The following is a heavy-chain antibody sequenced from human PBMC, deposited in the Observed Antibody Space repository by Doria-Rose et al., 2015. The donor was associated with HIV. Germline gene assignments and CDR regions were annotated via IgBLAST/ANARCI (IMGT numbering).Heavy chain of an antibody. J-gene: IGHJ6*02. CDR3: ARLHPTCASTRCPENYGMDV. CDR2: IIPMFATA. Sequence: WMGGIIPMFATANYAQKFQGRVTITADESTSTAYMELSSLRSEDTAVYFCARLHPTCASTRCPENYGMDVWGQGTTVVVSS. D-gene: IGHD2-2*01. V-gene: IGHV1-69*01.